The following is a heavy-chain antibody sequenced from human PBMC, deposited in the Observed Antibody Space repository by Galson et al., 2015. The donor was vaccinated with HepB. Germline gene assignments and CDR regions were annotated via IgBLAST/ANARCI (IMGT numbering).Heavy chain of an antibody. CDR3: ATQAPIVVVPAVSDY. J-gene: IGHJ4*02. Sequence: SLRLSCAASGFTFSSYSMNWVRQAPGKGLEWVSYISSSSSTIYYADSVKGRFTISRDNAKNSLYLQMNSLRAEDTAVYYCATQAPIVVVPAVSDYWGQGTLVTVSS. CDR2: ISSSSSTI. D-gene: IGHD2-2*01. CDR1: GFTFSSYS. V-gene: IGHV3-48*01.